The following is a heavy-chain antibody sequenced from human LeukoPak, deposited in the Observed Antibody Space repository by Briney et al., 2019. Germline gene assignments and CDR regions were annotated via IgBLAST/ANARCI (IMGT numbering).Heavy chain of an antibody. CDR1: GVSISSSEW. D-gene: IGHD3-9*01. J-gene: IGHJ4*02. CDR3: RKTDIYFNPIYY. Sequence: PSETLSLICAVSGVSISSSEWWIWVRQPPGQGLEWIGEIHRDGRTRYNPSLKSRVTMSIDYSKNQFSLKVSSVAAADTAIYYCRKTDIYFNPIYYWGPGSLVTVSS. CDR2: IHRDGRT. V-gene: IGHV4-4*02.